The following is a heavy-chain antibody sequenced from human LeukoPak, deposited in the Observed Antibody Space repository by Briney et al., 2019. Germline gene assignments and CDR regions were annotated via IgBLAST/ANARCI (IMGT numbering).Heavy chain of an antibody. CDR1: GYTFTDYH. Sequence: ASVKVSCKASGYTFTDYHMHWVRQAPGQGLEWMGCINLYSGGAHYAQKFQDRLSMTRDTSINTAYMELSSLRSDDTVVYYCARDILGRSNGGTNYFGMEIWGQGTTVTVSS. D-gene: IGHD2-8*01. CDR2: INLYSGGA. J-gene: IGHJ6*02. CDR3: ARDILGRSNGGTNYFGMEI. V-gene: IGHV1-2*02.